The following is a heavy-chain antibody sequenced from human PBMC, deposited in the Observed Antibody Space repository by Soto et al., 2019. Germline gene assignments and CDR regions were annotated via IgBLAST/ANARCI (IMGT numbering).Heavy chain of an antibody. CDR1: GGSISNYY. Sequence: QVQLQESGPGLVKPSETLSLTCTVSGGSISNYYWSWIRQPPGKGLEWIGYISYSGGTNYNPSLKGRVTISVDTSKNQFSLRLSSVTAADTAVYYCARHRTGGDYWGQGTLVTVSS. J-gene: IGHJ4*02. V-gene: IGHV4-59*08. CDR3: ARHRTGGDY. D-gene: IGHD1-26*01. CDR2: ISYSGGT.